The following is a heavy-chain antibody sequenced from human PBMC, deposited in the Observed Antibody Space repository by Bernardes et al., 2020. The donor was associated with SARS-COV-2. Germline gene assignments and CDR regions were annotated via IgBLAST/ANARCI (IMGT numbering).Heavy chain of an antibody. CDR1: GFTFSSFV. CDR3: ARDYDGDYPPYY. D-gene: IGHD4-17*01. CDR2: ISYDGRNR. V-gene: IGHV3-30*03. Sequence: RGSLRLSCAASGFTFSSFVMPRARQAPGKGLEWVAAISYDGRNRYYADSVKGGFTSSRDNSKNTLILQMNSLRADDTAIYYCARDYDGDYPPYYWGLGTLVSGSS. J-gene: IGHJ4*02.